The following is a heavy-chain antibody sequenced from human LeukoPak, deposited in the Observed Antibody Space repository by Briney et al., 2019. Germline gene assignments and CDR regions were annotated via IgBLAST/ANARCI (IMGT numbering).Heavy chain of an antibody. CDR2: INPNSGGT. CDR3: ARDWDYYDSVNDAFDI. V-gene: IGHV1-2*02. CDR1: GYTFTGYY. Sequence: ASVKVSCKASGYTFTGYYMHWVRQAPGQGLEWMGWINPNSGGTNYAQKFQGRVTMTRDTSISTAHMELSRLRSDDTAVYYCARDWDYYDSVNDAFDIWGQGTMVTVSS. D-gene: IGHD3-22*01. J-gene: IGHJ3*02.